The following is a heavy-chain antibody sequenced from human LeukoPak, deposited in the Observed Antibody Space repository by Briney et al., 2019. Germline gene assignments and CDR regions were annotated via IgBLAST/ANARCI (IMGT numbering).Heavy chain of an antibody. CDR2: ISSSGSTI. V-gene: IGHV3-11*01. CDR1: GFTVSSNY. J-gene: IGHJ4*02. CDR3: ARDVITFGGVIIY. D-gene: IGHD3-16*01. Sequence: GGSLRLSCAASGFTVSSNYMSWIRQAPGKGLEWVSYISSSGSTIYYADSVKGRFTISRDNAKNSLYLQMNSLRAEDTAVYYCARDVITFGGVIIYWGQGTLVTVSS.